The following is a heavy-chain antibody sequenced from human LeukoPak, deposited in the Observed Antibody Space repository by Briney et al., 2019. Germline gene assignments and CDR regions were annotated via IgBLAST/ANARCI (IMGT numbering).Heavy chain of an antibody. CDR3: ARVQGMVYANFDY. Sequence: SETLSLTCTVSGGCISSGGYYWSWIRQHPGKGLEWIGYIYYSGSTYYNPSLKSRVTISVDTSKNQFSLKLSSVTAADTAVYYCARVQGMVYANFDYWGQGTLVTVSS. D-gene: IGHD2-8*01. CDR2: IYYSGST. J-gene: IGHJ4*02. V-gene: IGHV4-31*03. CDR1: GGCISSGGYY.